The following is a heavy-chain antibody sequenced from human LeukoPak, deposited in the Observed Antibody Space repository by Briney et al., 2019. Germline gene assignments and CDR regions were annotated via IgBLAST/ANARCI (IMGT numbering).Heavy chain of an antibody. D-gene: IGHD4-11*01. J-gene: IGHJ4*02. Sequence: ASVKISCQASGYTFRGNYLHWLRQATGQGLAGLGWIDANNGDTKSAQKFQGRVTMSRDTSISTAYMDLSSLSPDDAAVYYCARDPSSVTLYFFDYWGQGTLVTVSS. V-gene: IGHV1-2*02. CDR3: ARDPSSVTLYFFDY. CDR2: IDANNGDT. CDR1: GYTFRGNY.